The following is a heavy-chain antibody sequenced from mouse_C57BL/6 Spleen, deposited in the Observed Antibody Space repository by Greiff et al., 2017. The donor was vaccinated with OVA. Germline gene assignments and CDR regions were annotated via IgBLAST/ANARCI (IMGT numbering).Heavy chain of an antibody. J-gene: IGHJ3*01. D-gene: IGHD2-1*01. Sequence: QVQLQQSGAELARPGASVKLSCKASGYTFTSYGISWVKQRTGQGLEWIGEIYPRSGNTYYNEKFKGKATLTADKSSSTAYMELRSLTSEDSAVYFCARSGDYGNYLAWFAYWGQGTLVTVSA. CDR2: IYPRSGNT. CDR1: GYTFTSYG. V-gene: IGHV1-81*01. CDR3: ARSGDYGNYLAWFAY.